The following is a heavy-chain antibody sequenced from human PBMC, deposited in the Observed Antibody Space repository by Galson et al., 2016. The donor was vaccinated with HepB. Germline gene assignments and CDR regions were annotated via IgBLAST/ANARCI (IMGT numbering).Heavy chain of an antibody. V-gene: IGHV3-7*03. D-gene: IGHD3-22*01. CDR2: IKQDGSLK. CDR1: GFTFNTHW. J-gene: IGHJ3*02. Sequence: SLRLSCAASGFTFNTHWMTWVRQAPGKGLEWVANIKQDGSLKYFLDSVKGRFTISRDNAKNSLYLQMDSLRAEDTAVYYCARGEKYCYTSSGYYLEDNDAFDIWGQGTMVTVSS. CDR3: ARGEKYCYTSSGYYLEDNDAFDI.